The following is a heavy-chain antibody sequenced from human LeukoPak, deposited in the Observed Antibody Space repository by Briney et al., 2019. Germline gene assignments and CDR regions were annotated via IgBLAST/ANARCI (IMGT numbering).Heavy chain of an antibody. CDR3: ARTAGGNSHQSYFDY. J-gene: IGHJ4*02. D-gene: IGHD4-23*01. V-gene: IGHV4-61*01. CDR2: IYYSGST. CDR1: GGSVRSGTYY. Sequence: PSETLSLTCPVSGGSVRSGTYYWSWIRQPPGKGLEWIGYIYYSGSTNYNPSLKSRVTISVDTSKNQFSLKLSSVTAADTAVYYCARTAGGNSHQSYFDYWGQGTLVTVSS.